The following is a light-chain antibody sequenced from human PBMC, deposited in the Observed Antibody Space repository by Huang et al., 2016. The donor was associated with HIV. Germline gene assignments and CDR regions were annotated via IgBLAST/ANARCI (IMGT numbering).Light chain of an antibody. CDR1: QGIGGS. J-gene: IGKJ5*01. CDR2: ASS. V-gene: IGKV1-12*01. Sequence: DIQMTQSPSSVSASVGDRVTITCRASQGIGGSLAWYQQKSGKAPNLLIYASSSVQRGVPSRFSASRSGTHFTLTISSLQPDDFATYYCQQANTFPLTFGQGTRLEIK. CDR3: QQANTFPLT.